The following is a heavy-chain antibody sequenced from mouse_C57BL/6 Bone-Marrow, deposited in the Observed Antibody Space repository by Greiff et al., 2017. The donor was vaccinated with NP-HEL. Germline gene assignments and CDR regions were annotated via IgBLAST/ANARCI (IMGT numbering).Heavy chain of an antibody. V-gene: IGHV1-81*01. CDR2: IYPSSGNT. Sequence: QVQLQQSGAELARPGASVKLSCKASGYTFTSYGISWVKQRTGQGLEWIGEIYPSSGNTYYNEKFKGKATLTADKSSSTAYMELRSLTSEDSAVYFCARGGYYYGSSRDWFAYWGQGTLVTVSA. D-gene: IGHD1-1*01. CDR3: ARGGYYYGSSRDWFAY. CDR1: GYTFTSYG. J-gene: IGHJ3*01.